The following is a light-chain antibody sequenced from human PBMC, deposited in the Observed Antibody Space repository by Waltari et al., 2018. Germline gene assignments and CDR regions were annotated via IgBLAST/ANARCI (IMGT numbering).Light chain of an antibody. J-gene: IGKJ1*01. V-gene: IGKV3-20*01. Sequence: EIVLTKSPGTLSLSPGERATLSCRASQSVLSNYLAWYQQKPGQAPRLLIYAASSRATGIPDRFSGSGSGTDFTLTIDRLEPEDSAVYYCHQYGTSLWAFGQGTNVEIK. CDR1: QSVLSNY. CDR2: AAS. CDR3: HQYGTSLWA.